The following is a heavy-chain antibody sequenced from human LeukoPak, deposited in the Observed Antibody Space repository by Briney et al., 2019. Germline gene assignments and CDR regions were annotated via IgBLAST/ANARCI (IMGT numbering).Heavy chain of an antibody. CDR2: SSSGSSTI. Sequence: PGGSLRLSCAASGFAFSSYSMNWVRQAPGKGLEWLSYSSSGSSTIYYADSVKGRFTISKENAKNSLHLQMNSLRAEDTAVYYCARMSSGSYLFDYWGQGTLVTVSS. J-gene: IGHJ4*02. V-gene: IGHV3-48*01. D-gene: IGHD3-10*01. CDR3: ARMSSGSYLFDY. CDR1: GFAFSSYS.